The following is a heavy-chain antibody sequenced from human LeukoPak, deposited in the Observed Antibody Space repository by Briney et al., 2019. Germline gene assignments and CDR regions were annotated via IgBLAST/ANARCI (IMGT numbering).Heavy chain of an antibody. V-gene: IGHV4-39*01. CDR3: ASPRGDGYHDFDY. CDR1: GGSISSSGYY. Sequence: SEALSLTCSVSGGSISSSGYYWGWIRQPPGKGLEWIGSIYYSGSTYYNPSLKSRVTISVDTSKNQFSLKLTSVTAADTAVYYCASPRGDGYHDFDYWGQGTRVTVSS. J-gene: IGHJ4*02. D-gene: IGHD5-24*01. CDR2: IYYSGST.